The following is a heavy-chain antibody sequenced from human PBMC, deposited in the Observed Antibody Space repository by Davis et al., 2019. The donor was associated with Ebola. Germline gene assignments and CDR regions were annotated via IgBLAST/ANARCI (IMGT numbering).Heavy chain of an antibody. CDR1: GFTFDDYA. CDR3: ARDVGGRAGY. CDR2: ISWNSGII. V-gene: IGHV3-9*01. Sequence: SLKISCAASGFTFDDYAMHWVRQAPGKGLEWVSGISWNSGIIDYADSVKGRFTISRDNAKNSLYLQMNSLRADDTAVYYCARDVGGRAGYWGQGTLVTVSS. J-gene: IGHJ4*02.